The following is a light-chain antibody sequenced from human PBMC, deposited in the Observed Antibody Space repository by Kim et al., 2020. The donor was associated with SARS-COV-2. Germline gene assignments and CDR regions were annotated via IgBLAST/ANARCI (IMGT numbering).Light chain of an antibody. CDR1: SSNIGSNT. J-gene: IGLJ2*01. CDR2: SQD. Sequence: ELTQPPSASGAPGQRVTISCSGSSSNIGSNTVNWYQHLPGTAPKLLIYSQDRRPSGVPDRFSGSKSGTSASLAISGLQSEDEADYYCASWDASLNVVVFGGGTQLTVL. CDR3: ASWDASLNVVV. V-gene: IGLV1-44*01.